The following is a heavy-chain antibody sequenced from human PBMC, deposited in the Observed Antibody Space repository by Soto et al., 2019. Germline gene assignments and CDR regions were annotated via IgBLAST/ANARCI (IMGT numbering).Heavy chain of an antibody. CDR1: GGSISSGDYY. V-gene: IGHV4-30-4*01. Sequence: TLSLTCTVSGGSISSGDYYWSWIRQPPGKGLEWIGYIYYSGSTYYNPSLKSRVTISVDTSKNQFSLKLSSVTAADTAVYYCAREEGQWLANWFDPWGQGTLVTVSS. J-gene: IGHJ5*02. CDR2: IYYSGST. D-gene: IGHD6-19*01. CDR3: AREEGQWLANWFDP.